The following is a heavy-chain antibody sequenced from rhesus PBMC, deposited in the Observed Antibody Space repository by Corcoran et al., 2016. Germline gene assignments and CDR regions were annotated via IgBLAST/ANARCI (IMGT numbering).Heavy chain of an antibody. CDR1: GYTFSIYA. J-gene: IGHJ4*01. CDR2: IIPLICIT. Sequence: QVQLVQSGAEVKKPGASVKLSCKASGYTFSIYAISWVRQAPGQGLEWSGWIIPLICITNYAQKFQGRVTITADTSTSTAYMELSSLRSEETAVYYCAREGSSGWYAIDYWGQGVLVTVSS. D-gene: IGHD6-31*01. V-gene: IGHV1-151*01. CDR3: AREGSSGWYAIDY.